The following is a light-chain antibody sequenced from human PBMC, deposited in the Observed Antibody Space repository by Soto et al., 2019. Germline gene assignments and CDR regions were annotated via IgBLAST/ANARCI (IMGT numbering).Light chain of an antibody. CDR3: VQALQTPCT. J-gene: IGKJ2*02. V-gene: IGKV2-28*01. CDR1: QSLLHSNGYNY. CDR2: LGS. Sequence: DIVMTQSPLSLPVTPGEPASISCRSSQSLLHSNGYNYLDWYLQKPGQSPQLLIYLGSNRASGVPDRFSGSGSGTDFTLKISRVEAEDVGLYYCVQALQTPCTFGQGTKLEIK.